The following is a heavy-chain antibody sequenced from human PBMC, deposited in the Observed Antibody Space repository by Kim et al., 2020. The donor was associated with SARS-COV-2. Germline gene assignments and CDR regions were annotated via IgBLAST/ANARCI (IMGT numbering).Heavy chain of an antibody. Sequence: GGSLRLSCAASGFTFSNYGMHWVRQAPGKGLEWVAVIWYDGNNTYYGDSVRGRFTISRDNSKNTVYLQMNSLRAEDTAIYYCASLMELAYCVNDCYRDYWGQGTLVTVSS. V-gene: IGHV3-33*01. J-gene: IGHJ4*02. CDR2: IWYDGNNT. D-gene: IGHD2-21*02. CDR3: ASLMELAYCVNDCYRDY. CDR1: GFTFSNYG.